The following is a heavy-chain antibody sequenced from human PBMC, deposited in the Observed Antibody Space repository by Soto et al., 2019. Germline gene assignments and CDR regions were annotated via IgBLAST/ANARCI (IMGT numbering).Heavy chain of an antibody. CDR3: AGCLFDIFTGYCKIDF. CDR2: ITAYNGNT. J-gene: IGHJ4*02. D-gene: IGHD3-9*01. CDR1: GHTFTTYG. Sequence: ASVKVSCKPSGHTFTTYGFHWVRQAPGQGLEWMGWITAYNGNTNYAQKFQDRVTMTTDTSTSTAYMELRGLRSDDSGVYYCAGCLFDIFTGYCKIDFWGQGTQVTVSS. V-gene: IGHV1-18*01.